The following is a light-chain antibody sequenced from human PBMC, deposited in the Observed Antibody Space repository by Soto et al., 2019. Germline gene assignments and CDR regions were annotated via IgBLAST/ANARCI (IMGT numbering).Light chain of an antibody. Sequence: DIQMTQSPSTLSASVGDRVTITCRASQSISVWLAWYQQKAGKAPNLLIYKASRLESGVLSRFSGSGSETEFTLTISGLQPGDFATYYCQQYNSYSPTFGQGTKVEVK. CDR3: QQYNSYSPT. CDR1: QSISVW. V-gene: IGKV1-5*03. CDR2: KAS. J-gene: IGKJ1*01.